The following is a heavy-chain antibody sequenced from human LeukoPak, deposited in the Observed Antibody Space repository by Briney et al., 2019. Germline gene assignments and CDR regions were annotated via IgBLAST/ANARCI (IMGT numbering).Heavy chain of an antibody. J-gene: IGHJ4*02. CDR3: ARGRRSSSWYSYFDY. CDR2: INHSGST. V-gene: IGHV4-34*01. D-gene: IGHD6-13*01. CDR1: GGSFSGYY. Sequence: SPSETLSLTCAVSGGSFSGYYWSWIRQPPGKGLEWIGEINHSGSTNYNPSLKSRVTISVDTSKNQFSLKLSSVTAADTAVYYCARGRRSSSWYSYFDYWGQGTLVTVSS.